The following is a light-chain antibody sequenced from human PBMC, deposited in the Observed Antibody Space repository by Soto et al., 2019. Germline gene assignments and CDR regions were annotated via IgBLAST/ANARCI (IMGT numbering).Light chain of an antibody. CDR2: GAS. Sequence: EIVLTQSTGTLSLSPGERATLSCRASQSVSSSYLAWYQQKPGQAPRLLIYGASSRATGIPDRFSGSGSGTDFTLTISRLEPEDFAVYYCQQYSSSTRTFGQGTKVEIK. J-gene: IGKJ1*01. CDR3: QQYSSSTRT. CDR1: QSVSSSY. V-gene: IGKV3-20*01.